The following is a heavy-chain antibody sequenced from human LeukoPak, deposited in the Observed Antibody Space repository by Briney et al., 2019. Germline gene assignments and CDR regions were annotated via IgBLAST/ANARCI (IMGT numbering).Heavy chain of an antibody. CDR2: VSAYNGNT. D-gene: IGHD1-1*01. CDR1: GYTFTSYV. Sequence: SSVKVSCKPSGYTFTSYVIIWVRQAPGQGLEGMGWVSAYNGNTNYAQKLQGRVAMTTDTSTSTAYMELRSLRSDDTAVYYCARWIKTGIVLNWFDPWGQGTLVTVSS. V-gene: IGHV1-18*01. CDR3: ARWIKTGIVLNWFDP. J-gene: IGHJ5*02.